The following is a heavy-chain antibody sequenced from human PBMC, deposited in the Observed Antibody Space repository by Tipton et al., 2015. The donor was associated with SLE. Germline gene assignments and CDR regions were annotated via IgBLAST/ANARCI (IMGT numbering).Heavy chain of an antibody. CDR1: GFTFSSYG. Sequence: GSLRLSCAASGFTFSSYGMHWVRQAPGKGLEWVAFIRYDGSNKYYADSVKGRFTISRDNSKNTLYLQMNSLRAEDTAVYYCAIWVTTVTTGDAFDIWGQGTMVTVSS. J-gene: IGHJ3*02. V-gene: IGHV3-30*02. CDR2: IRYDGSNK. CDR3: AIWVTTVTTGDAFDI. D-gene: IGHD4-17*01.